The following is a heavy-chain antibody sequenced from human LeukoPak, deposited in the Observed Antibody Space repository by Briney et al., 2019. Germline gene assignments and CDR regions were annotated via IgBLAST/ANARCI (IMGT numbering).Heavy chain of an antibody. D-gene: IGHD1-14*01. J-gene: IGHJ4*02. CDR3: AREILGGFNPGAY. Sequence: SETLSLTCTVSLDSTTSNFWSWVRQPPGKSLEWIGKIHRSGSPNYNPSPQSRVTISIDKSRNQIVLQLSSVTAADTAVYYCAREILGGFNPGAYWGQGTLVTVSS. CDR1: LDSTTSNFW. CDR2: IHRSGSP. V-gene: IGHV4-4*02.